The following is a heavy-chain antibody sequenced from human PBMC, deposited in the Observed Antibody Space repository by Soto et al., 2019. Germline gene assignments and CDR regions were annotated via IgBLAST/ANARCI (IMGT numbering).Heavy chain of an antibody. CDR1: GFSFAGYA. CDR2: VSGGGAST. J-gene: IGHJ4*02. CDR3: AKTQTFNGYYGGFDA. Sequence: GGSLRLSCAATGFSFAGYALTWVRQAPGKGLEWLSAVSGGGASTYYADSVRGRFSISRDVSGNMIYLQLNRLTAGDTATYYCAKTQTFNGYYGGFDAWGQGTRVTVTS. V-gene: IGHV3-23*01. D-gene: IGHD3-3*01.